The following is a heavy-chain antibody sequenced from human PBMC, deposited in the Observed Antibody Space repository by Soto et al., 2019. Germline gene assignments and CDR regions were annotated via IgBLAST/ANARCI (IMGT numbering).Heavy chain of an antibody. V-gene: IGHV3-30-3*01. Sequence: QVQLVESGGGVVQPGRSLRLSCAASGFTFSSYAMHWVRQAPGKGLEWVAVISYDGSNKYYADSVKGRFTISRDNSKNTLYLQMNSLRAEDTAVYYCARVRAPGLQNYYYYGMDVWGQGTTVTVSS. CDR1: GFTFSSYA. CDR2: ISYDGSNK. D-gene: IGHD1-1*01. J-gene: IGHJ6*02. CDR3: ARVRAPGLQNYYYYGMDV.